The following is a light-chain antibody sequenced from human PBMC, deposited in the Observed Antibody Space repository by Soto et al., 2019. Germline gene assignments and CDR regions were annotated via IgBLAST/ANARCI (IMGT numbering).Light chain of an antibody. CDR3: SSFAGNNNLV. V-gene: IGLV2-8*01. J-gene: IGLJ2*01. Sequence: QSALTQPPSASGSPGQSVTISCTGTSSDVGGYTYVSWYQQHPGKAPKLMISEVSKRPSGVPDRFSGSKSGNTASLPVSGLQAEDEADYYCSSFAGNNNLVFGGGTKLTVL. CDR2: EVS. CDR1: SSDVGGYTY.